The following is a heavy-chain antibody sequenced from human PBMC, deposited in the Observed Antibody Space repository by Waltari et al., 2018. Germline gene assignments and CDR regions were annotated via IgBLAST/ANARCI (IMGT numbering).Heavy chain of an antibody. Sequence: QVQLVQSGAEVKKPGASVKVSCKASGYTFTGYYMHWVRQAPGQGLEWMGLINPNIGGTNDAQKCQGRVTMTRDTSISTAYMELGRLRSDDTAVYYCARDLRTVTNYFDYWGQGTLVTVSS. CDR2: INPNIGGT. CDR1: GYTFTGYY. J-gene: IGHJ4*02. CDR3: ARDLRTVTNYFDY. D-gene: IGHD4-17*01. V-gene: IGHV1-2*02.